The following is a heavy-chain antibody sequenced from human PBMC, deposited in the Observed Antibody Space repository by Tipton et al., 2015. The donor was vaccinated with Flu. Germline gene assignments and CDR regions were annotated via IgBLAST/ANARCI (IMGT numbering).Heavy chain of an antibody. V-gene: IGHV1-18*01. J-gene: IGHJ4*02. D-gene: IGHD4-17*01. CDR2: IRSYNTNT. CDR3: VKDIRKGDGDYFFDY. CDR1: GYTFNRYG. Sequence: QVQLVQSGGEVKKPGASVKVSCKASGYTFNRYGISWVRQAPGQGLEWMGWIRSYNTNTRYAQKFQGRVTMTTDTSTGTAYMELRSLRPEDTALYYCVKDIRKGDGDYFFDYWGQGTLVTVSS.